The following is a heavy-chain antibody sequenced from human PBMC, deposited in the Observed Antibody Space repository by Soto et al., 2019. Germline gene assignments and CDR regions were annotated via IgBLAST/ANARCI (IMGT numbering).Heavy chain of an antibody. Sequence: GGSLRLSCAASGFTFSSYGMHWVRQAPGKGLEWVAVIWYDGSNKYYADSVKGRFTISRDNSKNTLYLQMNSLRAEDTAVYYCARGRGCDKPDAFDIWGQGTMVTVSS. J-gene: IGHJ3*02. CDR2: IWYDGSNK. CDR1: GFTFSSYG. V-gene: IGHV3-33*01. CDR3: ARGRGCDKPDAFDI.